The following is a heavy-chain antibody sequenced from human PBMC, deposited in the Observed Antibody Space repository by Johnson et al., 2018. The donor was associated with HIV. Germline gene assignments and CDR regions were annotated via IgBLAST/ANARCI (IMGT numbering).Heavy chain of an antibody. V-gene: IGHV3-9*01. CDR2: ISWNSGSR. J-gene: IGHJ3*02. Sequence: VQLVESGGGLVQPGRSLRLSCAASGLTFDDYAMHWVRQAPGKGLEWVSGISWNSGSRGYADSVKGRFTISRANAKNSLYLQVNSLRAEDTALYYCAKEAKQHDAFDIWGQGTMVTVSS. D-gene: IGHD6-13*01. CDR1: GLTFDDYA. CDR3: AKEAKQHDAFDI.